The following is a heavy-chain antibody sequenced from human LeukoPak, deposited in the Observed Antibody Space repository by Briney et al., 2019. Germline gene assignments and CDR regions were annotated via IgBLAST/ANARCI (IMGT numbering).Heavy chain of an antibody. J-gene: IGHJ5*02. D-gene: IGHD1-26*01. Sequence: PSETLSLTCTVSGDSISSYYWSWMRQPPGKGLEWIGYIYYSGSTNYNPSLKSRLTISIDTSKNQFSLKLNSVTAADTAVYYCARGIVGANKSRWFDLWGQGTPVTVSS. V-gene: IGHV4-59*08. CDR2: IYYSGST. CDR1: GDSISSYY. CDR3: ARGIVGANKSRWFDL.